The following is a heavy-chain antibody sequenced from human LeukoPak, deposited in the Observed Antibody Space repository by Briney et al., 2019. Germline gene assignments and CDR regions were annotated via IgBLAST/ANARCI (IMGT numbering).Heavy chain of an antibody. D-gene: IGHD2-2*01. J-gene: IGHJ4*02. Sequence: PGGSLRLSCAASGFTFSSYSMSWVRQAPGKGLEWVSAISGSGGSTYYADSVKGRFTISRDNSKNTLYLQMNSLRAEDTAVYYCAKDGDIVVVLKPYYFDYWGQGTLVTVSS. V-gene: IGHV3-23*01. CDR1: GFTFSSYS. CDR2: ISGSGGST. CDR3: AKDGDIVVVLKPYYFDY.